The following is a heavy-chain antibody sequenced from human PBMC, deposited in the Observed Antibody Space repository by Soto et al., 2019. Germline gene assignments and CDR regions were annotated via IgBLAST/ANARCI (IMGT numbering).Heavy chain of an antibody. Sequence: SETLSLTWTVSGGSISSGGYYWSWIRQHPGNGLEWIGYIYYSWSTYYNPSLKSRVTISVDTSKNQFSLKLSSVTAADTAVYYSARVMGSVSYYISRPPHRWFDPCDQGTRGTVST. CDR1: GGSISSGGYY. V-gene: IGHV4-31*02. D-gene: IGHD3-10*01. J-gene: IGHJ5*02. CDR2: IYYSWST. CDR3: ARVMGSVSYYISRPPHRWFDP.